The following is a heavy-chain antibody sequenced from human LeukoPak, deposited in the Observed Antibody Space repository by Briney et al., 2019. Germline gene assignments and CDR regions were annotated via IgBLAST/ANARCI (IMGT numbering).Heavy chain of an antibody. CDR1: GGSISSYY. Sequence: SETLSLTCTVSGGSISSYYWSWIRQPAGKGLEWIGRIYTSGSTNYNPSLKSRVTMSVDTSKNQFSLKLSSVTAADTAVYYCARELYDFWSGYHYYGMDVWGQGTTVTVSS. D-gene: IGHD3-3*01. V-gene: IGHV4-4*07. CDR2: IYTSGST. J-gene: IGHJ6*02. CDR3: ARELYDFWSGYHYYGMDV.